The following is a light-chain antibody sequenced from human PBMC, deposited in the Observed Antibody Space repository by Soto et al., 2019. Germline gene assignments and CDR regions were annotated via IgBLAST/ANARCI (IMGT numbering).Light chain of an antibody. CDR2: CAS. J-gene: IGKJ4*01. V-gene: IGKV3-20*01. CDR3: HQYGSSPLT. CDR1: QSVSSSY. Sequence: EIVLTQSPGTLSLSPGERATLSCRASQSVSSSYLAWYQQKPGQAPRLLIYCASSRATGIPDRFSGSGSGTDFTLTISRLEPEDFAVYYCHQYGSSPLTFGGGTKVEIK.